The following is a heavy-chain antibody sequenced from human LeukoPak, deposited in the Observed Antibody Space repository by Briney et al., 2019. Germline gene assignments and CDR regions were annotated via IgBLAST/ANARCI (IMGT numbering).Heavy chain of an antibody. V-gene: IGHV4-31*03. CDR3: ARRGGDLLDY. CDR2: IYYSGST. Sequence: SQTLSLTCTVSGDSISSGGYYWSWIRQHPGKGLEWIGYIYYSGSTYYNPSLKSRVTIAVDTSKNQFSLRLSSVTAADTAVYYCARRGGDLLDYWGQGTLVTVSS. D-gene: IGHD2-21*02. J-gene: IGHJ4*02. CDR1: GDSISSGGYY.